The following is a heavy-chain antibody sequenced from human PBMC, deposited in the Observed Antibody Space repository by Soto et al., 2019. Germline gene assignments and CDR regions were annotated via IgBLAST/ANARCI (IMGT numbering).Heavy chain of an antibody. V-gene: IGHV3-30*18. CDR2: ISDDGNNK. J-gene: IGHJ3*02. Sequence: QVQLVESGGGVVQPGRSLRLSCAASGFTFRPYGMHWVRQAPGKGLEGVAVISDDGNNKYKMASVEGRFTNTRDNCKNIRYLHKSSLRTEGTAVYYCAKGGGYRTGTNNAFDMWGQGTMVTVYS. CDR3: AKGGGYRTGTNNAFDM. D-gene: IGHD5-18*01. CDR1: GFTFRPYG.